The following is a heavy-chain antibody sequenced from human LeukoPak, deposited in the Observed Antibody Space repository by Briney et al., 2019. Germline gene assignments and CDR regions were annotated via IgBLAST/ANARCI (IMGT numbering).Heavy chain of an antibody. Sequence: SETLSLTCAVYGGSFSGYYWSWIRQPPGKGLEWIGEINHSGSTNYNPSLKSRVTISVDTSKNQFSLKLSSVTAADTAVYYCAREIVVVVAARPHYYCYGMDVWGQGTTVTVSS. CDR3: AREIVVVVAARPHYYCYGMDV. J-gene: IGHJ6*02. CDR1: GGSFSGYY. CDR2: INHSGST. D-gene: IGHD2-15*01. V-gene: IGHV4-34*01.